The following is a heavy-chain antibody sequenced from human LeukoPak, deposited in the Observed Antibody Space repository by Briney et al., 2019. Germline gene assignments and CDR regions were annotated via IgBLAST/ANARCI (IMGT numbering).Heavy chain of an antibody. J-gene: IGHJ4*02. V-gene: IGHV3-23*01. CDR2: ISGGAGST. Sequence: GGSLRLSCAASGFTFNNYAMSWVRQAPGKGLEWVSIISGGAGSTYYADSLKGRFTISRDNSKNTLYLQMNSLRAEDTAMYYCARGMGASTYYFDYWGQGTLVTVSS. CDR3: ARGMGASTYYFDY. D-gene: IGHD3-16*01. CDR1: GFTFNNYA.